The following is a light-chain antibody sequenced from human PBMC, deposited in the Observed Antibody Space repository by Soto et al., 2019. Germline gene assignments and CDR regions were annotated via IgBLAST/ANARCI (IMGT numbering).Light chain of an antibody. CDR3: QHYNSYSEA. V-gene: IGKV1-9*01. J-gene: IGKJ1*01. CDR1: QAVPNN. Sequence: DIQMTQSPSSLSASVGDRVTITCRPIQAVPNNMAWYQQKPGKPPKLLIYEESTLHSGVPSRFSGSGSGTEFTLTISSLQPDDFATYYCQHYNSYSEAFGQGTKVDIK. CDR2: EES.